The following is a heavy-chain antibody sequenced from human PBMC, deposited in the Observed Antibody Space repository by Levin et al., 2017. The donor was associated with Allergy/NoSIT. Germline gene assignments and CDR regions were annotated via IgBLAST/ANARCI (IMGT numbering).Heavy chain of an antibody. Sequence: GESLKISCAASGFTFSSYAMSWVRQAPGKGLEWVSGISGSGGSTYYADSVRGRFTIYTDNSKNTLYLQMNSLRAEDTAVYYCAKDTPALSAGPYCDYWGQGTLVTVSS. D-gene: IGHD2-2*01. J-gene: IGHJ4*02. V-gene: IGHV3-23*01. CDR1: GFTFSSYA. CDR3: AKDTPALSAGPYCDY. CDR2: ISGSGGST.